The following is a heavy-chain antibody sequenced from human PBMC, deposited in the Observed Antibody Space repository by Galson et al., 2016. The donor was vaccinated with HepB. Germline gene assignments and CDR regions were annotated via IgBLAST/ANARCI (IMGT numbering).Heavy chain of an antibody. CDR3: ARAIAVADPFDY. CDR1: GFTFSNYA. D-gene: IGHD6-19*01. Sequence: SLRLSCAASGFTFSNYAMHWVRQAPGKGLEWVAVISYDGSTTYSADSVKGRFTISRDNSKNTLYLQMNSLRAEDTAVYYCARAIAVADPFDYWGQGTLVTVSS. J-gene: IGHJ4*02. V-gene: IGHV3-30-3*01. CDR2: ISYDGSTT.